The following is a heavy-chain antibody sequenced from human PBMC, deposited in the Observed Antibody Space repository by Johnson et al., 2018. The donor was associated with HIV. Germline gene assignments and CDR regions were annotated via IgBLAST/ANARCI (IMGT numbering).Heavy chain of an antibody. CDR3: ARDSAVTITFDI. CDR1: GFTFRSYG. J-gene: IGHJ3*02. Sequence: VQLVESGGGLVKPGGSLRLSCAPSGFTFRSYGMHWVRQPQGRGLEWGSGINWYGGSTGYAEPVKGGFPISRDNAKNSLYLQMNSLRAEDTAVYYCARDSAVTITFDIWGQGTMVTVSS. CDR2: INWYGGST. D-gene: IGHD4-17*01. V-gene: IGHV3-20*04.